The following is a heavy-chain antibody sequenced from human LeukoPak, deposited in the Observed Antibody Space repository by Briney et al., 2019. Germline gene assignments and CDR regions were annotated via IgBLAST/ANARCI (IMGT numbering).Heavy chain of an antibody. D-gene: IGHD3-10*01. V-gene: IGHV3-53*01. Sequence: GGSLRLSCAASGFTISGSYMNWVRQAPGRGLEWVSVIYIDGSTYYADSVRGRFTISRDNSENTLYLHMNSLRAEDTAVYFCARDRAGAYSDALDIWGQGTMVTVSS. J-gene: IGHJ3*02. CDR1: GFTISGSY. CDR3: ARDRAGAYSDALDI. CDR2: IYIDGST.